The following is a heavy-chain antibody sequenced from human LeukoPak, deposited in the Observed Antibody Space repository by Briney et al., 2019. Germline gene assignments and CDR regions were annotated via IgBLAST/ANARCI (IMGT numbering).Heavy chain of an antibody. D-gene: IGHD3-10*01. CDR3: ASWVRGVIIKSGIYY. J-gene: IGHJ4*02. V-gene: IGHV4-34*01. CDR2: INHSGST. Sequence: SETLSLTCAVYGGSFSGYYWSWIRQPPGKGLEWIGEINHSGSTYYNPSLKSRVTISVDTSKNQFSLKLSSVTAADTAVYYCASWVRGVIIKSGIYYWGQGTLVTVSS. CDR1: GGSFSGYY.